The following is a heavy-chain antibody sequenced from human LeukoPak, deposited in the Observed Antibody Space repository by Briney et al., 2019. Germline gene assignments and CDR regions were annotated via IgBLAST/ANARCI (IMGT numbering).Heavy chain of an antibody. CDR1: GGSISSHY. CDR2: IHYSGST. V-gene: IGHV4-59*08. D-gene: IGHD6-13*01. Sequence: SETLSLTCSVSGGSISSHYWSWIRQPPGEGLEWIGYIHYSGSTNSKSSLKSRVTISVDTSKNQFSLKLNSVTAADTAVYYCAIRYSSSWNKDAFDIWGQGTLVTVSS. J-gene: IGHJ3*02. CDR3: AIRYSSSWNKDAFDI.